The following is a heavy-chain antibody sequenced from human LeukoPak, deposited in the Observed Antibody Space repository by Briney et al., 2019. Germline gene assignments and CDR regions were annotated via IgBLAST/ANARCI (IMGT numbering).Heavy chain of an antibody. CDR3: AIGGIAGGNHYREHFDY. D-gene: IGHD1-26*01. CDR1: GYSFSNYW. Sequence: GESLKISCKGSGYSFSNYWIGWLRQMPGKGLEWMGIIYSGDSDTRYSPSFQGQVTISVDKSINTAYLQWSSLKASDTAMYYCAIGGIAGGNHYREHFDYWGQGTLVTVSS. J-gene: IGHJ4*02. CDR2: IYSGDSDT. V-gene: IGHV5-51*01.